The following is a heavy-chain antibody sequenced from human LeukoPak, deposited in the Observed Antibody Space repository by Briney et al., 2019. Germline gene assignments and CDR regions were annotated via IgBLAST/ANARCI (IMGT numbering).Heavy chain of an antibody. Sequence: SETLSLTCTASGGALSSGGYYWTWIRQPPGKGLEWIGNICHSGTPYYNPSLKSRVTLSVDRSKNQFSLKMTSVTAADTAVYYCARDNIPVAGTGLSWFDPWGQGTLVTVSS. V-gene: IGHV4-30-2*01. CDR2: ICHSGTP. CDR3: ARDNIPVAGTGLSWFDP. CDR1: GGALSSGGYY. J-gene: IGHJ5*02. D-gene: IGHD6-13*01.